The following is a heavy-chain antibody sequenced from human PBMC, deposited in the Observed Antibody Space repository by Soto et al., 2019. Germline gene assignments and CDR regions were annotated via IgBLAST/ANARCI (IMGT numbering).Heavy chain of an antibody. Sequence: EVQLLESGGGLVQPGVSLRLSCAASGFTFSIYAMSWVRQAPGQGLEWVSAISGSGDYTYYADSVKGRFAISRDNSKNTLYLQMNSLRAEDTAVYYCAKVLKAVAGTYDYWGQGTLVTVSS. D-gene: IGHD6-19*01. V-gene: IGHV3-23*01. J-gene: IGHJ4*02. CDR2: ISGSGDYT. CDR3: AKVLKAVAGTYDY. CDR1: GFTFSIYA.